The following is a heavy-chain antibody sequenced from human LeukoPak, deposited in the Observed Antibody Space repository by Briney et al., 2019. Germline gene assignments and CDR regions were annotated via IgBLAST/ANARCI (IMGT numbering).Heavy chain of an antibody. J-gene: IGHJ4*02. D-gene: IGHD2-2*01. CDR1: GYNLDRYG. CDR3: ARDLEHCRNIICSNSAY. V-gene: IGHV1-18*04. CDR2: ISTYNGNT. Sequence: GASVKVSCKGSGYNLDRYGVNCVRQAPGHGLEWGGWISTYNGNTFYAQKFEGRVTMTTDTSTNTVYMDLRSLRSDDTAVYYCARDLEHCRNIICSNSAYWGQGTLVTVSS.